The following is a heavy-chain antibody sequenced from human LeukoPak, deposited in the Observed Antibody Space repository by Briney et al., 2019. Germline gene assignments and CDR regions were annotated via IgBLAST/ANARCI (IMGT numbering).Heavy chain of an antibody. J-gene: IGHJ4*02. CDR1: GFTFSSYN. CDR3: ARDVSGSYYY. V-gene: IGHV3-21*01. D-gene: IGHD1-26*01. Sequence: GGSLRLSCAASGFTFSSYNMNWVRQAPGKGLEWVSSITSSSSYTFYADSVKGRFTISRDNAKNSLYLQMNSLRAEDTAVYYCARDVSGSYYYWGQGTLVTVSS. CDR2: ITSSSSYT.